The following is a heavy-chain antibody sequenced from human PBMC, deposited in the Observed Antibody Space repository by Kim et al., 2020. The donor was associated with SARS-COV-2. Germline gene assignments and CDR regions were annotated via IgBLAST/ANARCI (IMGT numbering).Heavy chain of an antibody. CDR1: GFTFGDYA. D-gene: IGHD3-10*01. J-gene: IGHJ4*02. CDR2: IRSKAYGGTT. Sequence: GGSLRLSCTASGFTFGDYAMSWFRQAPGKGLEWVGFIRSKAYGGTTEYAASVKGRFTISRDDSKSIAYLQMNSLKTEDTAVYYCTRARGDVLLWFGELHFDYWGQATLVTVSS. V-gene: IGHV3-49*03. CDR3: TRARGDVLLWFGELHFDY.